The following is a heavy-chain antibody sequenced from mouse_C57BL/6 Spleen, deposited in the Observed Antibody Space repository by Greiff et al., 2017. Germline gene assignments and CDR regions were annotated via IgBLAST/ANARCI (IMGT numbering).Heavy chain of an antibody. CDR1: GFNIKDDY. Sequence: EVKLQESGAELVRPGASVKLSCTASGFNIKDDYMHWVKQRPEQGLEWIGWIDPENGDTEYASKFQGKATITADTSSNTAYLQLSSLTSEDTAVYYCTTYYGSRGFAYWGQGTLVTVSA. V-gene: IGHV14-4*01. CDR3: TTYYGSRGFAY. CDR2: IDPENGDT. D-gene: IGHD1-1*01. J-gene: IGHJ3*01.